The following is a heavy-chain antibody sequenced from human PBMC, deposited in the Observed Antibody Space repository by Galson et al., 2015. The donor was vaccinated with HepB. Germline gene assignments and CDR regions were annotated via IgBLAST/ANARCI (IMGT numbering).Heavy chain of an antibody. CDR3: TTARYSGYDLFDY. V-gene: IGHV3-15*01. D-gene: IGHD5-12*01. CDR2: IKSKTDGGTT. Sequence: SLRLSCADSAFTLSNAWMSWVRQAPGKGLEWVGRIKSKTDGGTTDYAAPVKGSFTISRDDSKKTLYLQMNSLKTEDTAVYYCTTARYSGYDLFDYWGQGTLVTVSS. J-gene: IGHJ4*02. CDR1: AFTLSNAW.